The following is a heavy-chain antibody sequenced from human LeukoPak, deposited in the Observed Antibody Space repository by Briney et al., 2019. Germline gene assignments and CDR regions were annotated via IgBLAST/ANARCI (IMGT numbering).Heavy chain of an antibody. J-gene: IGHJ6*02. CDR1: GGTFSSYA. Sequence: GSSVKVSCKASGGTFSSYAISWVRQAPGQGLEWRGRIIPIFGIANYAQKFQGRVTITADKSTSTAYMELSSLRSEDTAVYYCARFTRFQYYDFWSGLDYYGMDVWGQGTTVTVSS. CDR2: IIPIFGIA. V-gene: IGHV1-69*04. CDR3: ARFTRFQYYDFWSGLDYYGMDV. D-gene: IGHD3-3*01.